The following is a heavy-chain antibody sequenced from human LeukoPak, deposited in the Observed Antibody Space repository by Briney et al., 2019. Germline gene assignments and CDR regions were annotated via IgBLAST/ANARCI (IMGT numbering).Heavy chain of an antibody. V-gene: IGHV3-23*01. D-gene: IGHD3-10*01. CDR1: GFTFSSYA. CDR3: AKYYYGSGSYYSNYYFDY. Sequence: PGGSLRLSCAASGFTFSSYAISWVRQAPGKGLEWVSAINGSGGSTYYADSVKGRFTISRDNSKNTLYLQMNSLRAEDTAVYYCAKYYYGSGSYYSNYYFDYWGQGNLVTVSS. CDR2: INGSGGST. J-gene: IGHJ4*02.